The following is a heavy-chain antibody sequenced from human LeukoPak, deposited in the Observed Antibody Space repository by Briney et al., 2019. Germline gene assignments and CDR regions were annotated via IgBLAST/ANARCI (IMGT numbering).Heavy chain of an antibody. CDR2: MNSDGSST. Sequence: PGXXLRLSCAASGVTFSSYCKHWGRQAPGKGMGWVSRMNSDGSSTIYADPEKGRFTIFRDNAKKKLYMEKKSLRAEDTAVYYCARETNCGPDYWGQGTLVTVSS. D-gene: IGHD7-27*01. V-gene: IGHV3-74*01. J-gene: IGHJ4*02. CDR3: ARETNCGPDY. CDR1: GVTFSSYC.